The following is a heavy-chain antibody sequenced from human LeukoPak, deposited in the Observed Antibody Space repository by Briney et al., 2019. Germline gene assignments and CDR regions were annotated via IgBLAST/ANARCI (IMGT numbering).Heavy chain of an antibody. V-gene: IGHV1-2*02. D-gene: IGHD2-21*02. J-gene: IGHJ4*02. CDR3: ASPKYGDFYFDY. CDR1: GYTFSGYY. CDR2: ISPSTGGT. Sequence: ASVKVSFKASGYTFSGYYIHWVRQAPGQGLEWMGWISPSTGGTNYAQKFQGRVIMTRDTSIATAYMELRRLRSDDTAVYFCASPKYGDFYFDYWGQGTLVTVAS.